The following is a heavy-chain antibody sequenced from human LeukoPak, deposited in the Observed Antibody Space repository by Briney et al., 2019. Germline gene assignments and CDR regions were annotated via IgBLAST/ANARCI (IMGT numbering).Heavy chain of an antibody. V-gene: IGHV3-23*01. J-gene: IGHJ6*03. D-gene: IGHD6-19*01. CDR1: GFSFSQYD. CDR2: ISDGGDVT. CDR3: AKDRSSGWYRYYYYMDV. Sequence: GGSLRLSCAASGFSFSQYDMHWVRQAPGKGLQFVSSISDGGDVTYYADSVKGRFTISRDNSKNTLYLQMNSLRAEDTAVYYCAKDRSSGWYRYYYYMDVWGKGTTVTISS.